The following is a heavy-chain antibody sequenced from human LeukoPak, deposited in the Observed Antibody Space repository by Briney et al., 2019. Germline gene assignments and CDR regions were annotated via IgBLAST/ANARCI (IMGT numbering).Heavy chain of an antibody. D-gene: IGHD6-6*01. J-gene: IGHJ4*02. V-gene: IGHV4-61*05. CDR1: GGSISSSSYY. CDR3: ARRHVEYSSSSDPYHFDY. Sequence: PSETLSLTCTVSGGSISSSSYYWGGIRQPPGKGLEWIGSLYYSGSTNYNPSLKSRVTISVDTSKNQFSLKLSSVTAADTAVYYCARRHVEYSSSSDPYHFDYWGQGTLVTVSS. CDR2: LYYSGST.